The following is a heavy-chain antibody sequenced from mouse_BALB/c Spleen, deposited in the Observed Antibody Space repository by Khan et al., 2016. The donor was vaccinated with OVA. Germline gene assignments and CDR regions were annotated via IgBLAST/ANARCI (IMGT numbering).Heavy chain of an antibody. J-gene: IGHJ4*01. Sequence: VQLKESGPGLVAPSQSLSLTCTISGFSLTNYGVHWVRQPPGQGLEWLVLMWNDGSTTYNSALKFRLTISKDNSKSQVFLKMNSLQTDDTAMYFCARQPYYHYNIMDYWGQGTSVTVSS. CDR2: MWNDGST. D-gene: IGHD2-4*01. CDR3: ARQPYYHYNIMDY. V-gene: IGHV2-6-1*01. CDR1: GFSLTNYG.